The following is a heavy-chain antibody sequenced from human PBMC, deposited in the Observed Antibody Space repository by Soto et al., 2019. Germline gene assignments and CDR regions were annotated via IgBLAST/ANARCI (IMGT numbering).Heavy chain of an antibody. D-gene: IGHD4-17*01. Sequence: SVKVSCKASGGTFSSYAISWVRQAPGQGLEWMGGIIPIFGTANYAQKFQGRVTITADESTSTAYMELSSLRSEDTAVCYCARDITTVTRHGNWFDPWGQGTLVTVSS. CDR3: ARDITTVTRHGNWFDP. V-gene: IGHV1-69*13. CDR2: IIPIFGTA. CDR1: GGTFSSYA. J-gene: IGHJ5*02.